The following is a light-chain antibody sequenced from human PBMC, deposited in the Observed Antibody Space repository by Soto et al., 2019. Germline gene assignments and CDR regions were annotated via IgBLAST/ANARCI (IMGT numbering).Light chain of an antibody. Sequence: EMVLTQSPGTLSLSPGERATLSCRASQSVSNNYLAWYQQKPGQAPRLLIYGASNRATGIPDRFSCSGSGTDFTLTISRLEPEDFAVYYCQQYGSSGTFGQGTKVDIK. V-gene: IGKV3-20*01. CDR3: QQYGSSGT. J-gene: IGKJ1*01. CDR2: GAS. CDR1: QSVSNNY.